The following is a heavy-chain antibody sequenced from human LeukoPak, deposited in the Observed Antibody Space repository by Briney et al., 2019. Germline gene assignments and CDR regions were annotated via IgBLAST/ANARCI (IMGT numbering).Heavy chain of an antibody. V-gene: IGHV4-34*01. CDR1: GGSFSGYY. D-gene: IGHD3-22*01. J-gene: IGHJ4*02. CDR3: ARGDYYNSGGYSLDY. Sequence: SETLSLTCAVYGGSFSGYYWSWIRQPPGKGLEWIGEINHSGSTNYNPSLKSRVTISVDTSKNQFSLKLSSVTAADTAVYYCARGDYYNSGGYSLDYWGQGTLVTVSS. CDR2: INHSGST.